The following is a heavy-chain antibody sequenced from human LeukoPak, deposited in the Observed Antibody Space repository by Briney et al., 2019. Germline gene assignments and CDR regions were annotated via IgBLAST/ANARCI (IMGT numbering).Heavy chain of an antibody. CDR3: ARDGPWELLPFDY. V-gene: IGHV4-39*07. CDR2: IYYSGST. D-gene: IGHD1-26*01. J-gene: IGHJ4*02. CDR1: GGSISSSSYY. Sequence: PSETLSLTCTVSGGSISSSSYYWGWIRQPPGKGLEWIGSIYYSGSTYYNPSLKSRVTISVDTSKNQFSLKLSSVTAADTAVYYCARDGPWELLPFDYWGQGTLVTVSS.